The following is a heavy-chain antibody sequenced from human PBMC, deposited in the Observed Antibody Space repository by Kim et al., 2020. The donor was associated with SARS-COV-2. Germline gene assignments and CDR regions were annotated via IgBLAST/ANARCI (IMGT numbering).Heavy chain of an antibody. D-gene: IGHD1-26*01. CDR3: ARDFHYQGGSLDS. CDR2: INPSSGDT. CDR1: GYTFTTYY. J-gene: IGHJ4*02. Sequence: ASVKVSCKASGYTFTTYYIHWVRQAPGQGLEWMGIINPSSGDTSYAQKFQGRVAMTRDTSTSTVSMELSSLRSDDTALYYCARDFHYQGGSLDSWGQGTLVTVSS. V-gene: IGHV1-46*01.